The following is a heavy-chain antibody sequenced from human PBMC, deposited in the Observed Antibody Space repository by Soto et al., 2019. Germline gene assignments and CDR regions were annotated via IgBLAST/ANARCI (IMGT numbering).Heavy chain of an antibody. D-gene: IGHD3-22*01. Sequence: EVQLVESGGGLVQPGGSLRLSCAASGFTVSSNYMSWVRQAPGKGLEWVSVIYSGGSTYYADSVKGRFTIYRDNSKNTLYLKMNSLRDEDTAVYYCARGGGYYDSSGLDPWGQGTLVTVSS. CDR2: IYSGGST. V-gene: IGHV3-66*01. CDR1: GFTVSSNY. J-gene: IGHJ5*02. CDR3: ARGGGYYDSSGLDP.